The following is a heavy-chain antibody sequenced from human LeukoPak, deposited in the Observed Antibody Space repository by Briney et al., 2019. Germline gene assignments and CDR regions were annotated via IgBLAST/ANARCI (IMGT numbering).Heavy chain of an antibody. Sequence: GASVKVSCKASGYTFTSYGISWVRQAPGQGLEWMGWISAYNGNTNYAQKLQGRVTMTTDTSTSTAYMELRSLRSDDTAVYYCATYYYDSTRPWAWFDPWGQGTLVTVSS. CDR3: ATYYYDSTRPWAWFDP. V-gene: IGHV1-18*01. CDR1: GYTFTSYG. J-gene: IGHJ5*02. CDR2: ISAYNGNT. D-gene: IGHD3-22*01.